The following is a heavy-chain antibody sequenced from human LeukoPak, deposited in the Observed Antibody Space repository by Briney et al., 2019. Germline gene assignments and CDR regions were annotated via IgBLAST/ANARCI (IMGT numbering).Heavy chain of an antibody. D-gene: IGHD3-9*01. V-gene: IGHV1-46*01. CDR2: INPSGGST. J-gene: IGHJ5*02. Sequence: ASVKVSCKASGYTFTSYYMHWVRQAPGQGLEWMGIINPSGGSTSYAQKFQGRVTMTRDTSTSTVYMELSSLRSEDTAVYYCARDLSATTYYDILTGYYGHDWFDPWGQGTLVTVSS. CDR3: ARDLSATTYYDILTGYYGHDWFDP. CDR1: GYTFTSYY.